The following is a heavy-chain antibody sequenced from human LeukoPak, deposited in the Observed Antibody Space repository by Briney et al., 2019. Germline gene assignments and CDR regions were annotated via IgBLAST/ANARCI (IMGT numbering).Heavy chain of an antibody. CDR1: GFTFSSYE. J-gene: IGHJ4*02. D-gene: IGHD6-19*01. CDR3: ARDGLETDIVVSGVDY. CDR2: ISRSGSNI. Sequence: GGSLRLSCAASGFTFSSYEMNWVRQAPGNGLEWVSYISRSGSNIYYADSVKGRFTISRDNAKKSLYLQMNSLRAEDTAVYYCARDGLETDIVVSGVDYWGQGTLVTVSS. V-gene: IGHV3-48*03.